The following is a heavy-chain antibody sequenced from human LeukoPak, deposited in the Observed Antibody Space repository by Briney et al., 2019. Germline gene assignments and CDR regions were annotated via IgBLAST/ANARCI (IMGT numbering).Heavy chain of an antibody. CDR3: ARYYVGYGMDV. CDR2: IYYSGTT. V-gene: IGHV4-59*08. J-gene: IGHJ6*02. D-gene: IGHD1-26*01. CDR1: GGSISSYY. Sequence: EPSETLSLTCTVSGGSISSYYWSWIRQPPGKGLEWIGYIYYSGTTNYNPSLKSRVTISVDTSNTQVSLNLSSVTAADTAMYYCARYYVGYGMDVWGQGTTVTVSS.